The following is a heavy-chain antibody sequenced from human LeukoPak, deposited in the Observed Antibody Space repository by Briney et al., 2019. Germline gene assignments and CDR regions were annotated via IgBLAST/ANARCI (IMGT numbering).Heavy chain of an antibody. CDR2: ITHSGST. CDR1: GGSLSGYS. D-gene: IGHD5/OR15-5a*01. J-gene: IGHJ6*03. Sequence: PSETLSLACAVYGGSLSGYSWTWIRLPPGKGLEWIGEITHSGSTNYNASLTSRLTISVDTSQNQLSLKLSSVTAADTAVYYCARSVGRLGPPYYYYYYYMDVWGKGTTVTVSS. V-gene: IGHV4-34*01. CDR3: ARSVGRLGPPYYYYYYYMDV.